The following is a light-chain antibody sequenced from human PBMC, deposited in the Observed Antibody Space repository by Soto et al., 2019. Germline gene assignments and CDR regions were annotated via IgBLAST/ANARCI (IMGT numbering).Light chain of an antibody. Sequence: QSVLTQPASVSGSPGHSITISCTGTSRDVGGYNYVSWCQQHPGKAPQLIIYAVSNRPSGVSNRFSGSKSGDTASLTISGLQAEDEADYYCSSYTRTSTLVFGTGTKVTAL. CDR2: AVS. V-gene: IGLV2-14*01. J-gene: IGLJ1*01. CDR1: SRDVGGYNY. CDR3: SSYTRTSTLV.